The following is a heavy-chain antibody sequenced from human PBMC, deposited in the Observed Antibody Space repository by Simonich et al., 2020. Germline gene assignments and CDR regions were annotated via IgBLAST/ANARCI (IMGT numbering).Heavy chain of an antibody. V-gene: IGHV1-2*06. D-gene: IGHD2-15*01. CDR2: HKPDRVVK. Sequence: QVQLVQSGAEVKKPGASVKVSCKASGYTFTGYYMHWVRQAPGQGLEWRGRHKPDRVVKNYAENVQGRVTMTCDPSIRTAYMELSRLRSDDTAVYYCARDGGNCSGGSCYWYFDLWGRGTLVTVSS. CDR1: GYTFTGYY. J-gene: IGHJ2*01. CDR3: ARDGGNCSGGSCYWYFDL.